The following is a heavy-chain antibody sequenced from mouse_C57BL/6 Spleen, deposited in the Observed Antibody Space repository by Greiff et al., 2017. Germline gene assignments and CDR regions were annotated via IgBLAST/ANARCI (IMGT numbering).Heavy chain of an antibody. Sequence: VQGVESGAELARPGASVKLSCKASGYTFTSYGISWVKQRTGQGLEWIGEIYPRSGNTYYNEKFKGKATLTADKSSSTAYMELRSLTSEDSAVYFCARISETGTSAMDYWGQGTSVTVSS. CDR2: IYPRSGNT. D-gene: IGHD4-1*01. CDR3: ARISETGTSAMDY. CDR1: GYTFTSYG. J-gene: IGHJ4*01. V-gene: IGHV1-81*01.